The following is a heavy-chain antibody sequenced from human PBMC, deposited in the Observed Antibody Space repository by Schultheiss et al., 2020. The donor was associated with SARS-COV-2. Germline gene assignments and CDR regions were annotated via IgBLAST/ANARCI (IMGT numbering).Heavy chain of an antibody. J-gene: IGHJ6*02. CDR1: GFTFSSYG. D-gene: IGHD2-2*01. V-gene: IGHV3-33*08. CDR2: IWYDGSNK. CDR3: AAHTISTSHYGMDV. Sequence: GGSLRLSCAASGFTFSSYGMHWVRQAPGKGLEWVAVIWYDGSNKYYADSVKGRFTISRDNSKNTLYLQMNSLRAEDTAVYYCAAHTISTSHYGMDVWGQGTTVTVSS.